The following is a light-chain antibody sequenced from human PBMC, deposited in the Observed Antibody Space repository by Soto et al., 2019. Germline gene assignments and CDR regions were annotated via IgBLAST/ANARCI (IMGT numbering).Light chain of an antibody. Sequence: QSALTQPRSVSGSPGQSVTIPCNGTSSDVGSYNLVSWYQQYPGEVPKLIIYDVFKRPSGVPDRFSGSKSGNTASLTIFGLQGDDEADFYCCSYAGSFIWLFGGGTKVTVL. CDR3: CSYAGSFIWL. CDR2: DVF. CDR1: SSDVGSYNL. V-gene: IGLV2-11*01. J-gene: IGLJ3*02.